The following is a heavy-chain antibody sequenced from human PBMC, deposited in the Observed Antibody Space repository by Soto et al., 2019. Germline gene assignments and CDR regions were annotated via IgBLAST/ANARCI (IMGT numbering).Heavy chain of an antibody. Sequence: QVQLVQSGAEVKKPGASVKVSCKASGYTFTSYGISWVRQAPGQGLEWMGWISAYNGNTNYAQKLQGRVTMTTDTSTSTAYMELRSLRADDTAVDYCARAHYCSSTSCYYYYYYYMDVWGKGTTVTVSS. D-gene: IGHD2-2*01. J-gene: IGHJ6*03. V-gene: IGHV1-18*01. CDR3: ARAHYCSSTSCYYYYYYYMDV. CDR1: GYTFTSYG. CDR2: ISAYNGNT.